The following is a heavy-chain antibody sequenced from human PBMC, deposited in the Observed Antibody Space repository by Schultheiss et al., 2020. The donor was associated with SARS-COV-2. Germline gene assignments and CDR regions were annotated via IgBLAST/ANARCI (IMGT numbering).Heavy chain of an antibody. D-gene: IGHD2-15*01. Sequence: SQTLSLTCTVSGGSVSSGSYYWSWIRQPPGKGLEWIGYIYYSGSTNYNPSLKSRVTISVDTSKNQFSLKLSSVTAADTAVYYCARVSSSRKYCSGGSCHVPWGQGTLVTVSS. CDR1: GGSVSSGSYY. CDR2: IYYSGST. V-gene: IGHV4-61*01. CDR3: ARVSSSRKYCSGGSCHVP. J-gene: IGHJ5*02.